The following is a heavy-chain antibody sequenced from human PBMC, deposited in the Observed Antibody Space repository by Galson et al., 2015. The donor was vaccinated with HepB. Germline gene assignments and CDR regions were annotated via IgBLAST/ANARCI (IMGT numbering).Heavy chain of an antibody. V-gene: IGHV1-46*01. CDR2: INPSGGST. J-gene: IGHJ6*02. CDR3: ARDRSSGWYYYYYGMDV. CDR1: GYTFTSYY. Sequence: SVKVSCKASGYTFTSYYMHWVRQAPGQGLEWMGIINPSGGSTSYAHKFQGRVTMTRDTSTSTVYMELSSLRSEDTAVYYCARDRSSGWYYYYYGMDVWGQGTTVTVSS. D-gene: IGHD6-19*01.